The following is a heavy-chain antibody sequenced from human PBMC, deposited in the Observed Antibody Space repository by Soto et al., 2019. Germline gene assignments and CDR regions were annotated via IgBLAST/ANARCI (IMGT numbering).Heavy chain of an antibody. CDR2: IIPIFGTA. V-gene: IGHV1-69*01. CDR3: GRKGAPMVREVISYYYGMDV. D-gene: IGHD3-10*01. Sequence: QVQLVQSGAEVKKPGSSVKVSCKASGGTFSSYAISWVRQAPGQGLEWMGGIIPIFGTANYAQKFQSRVTITAYEATRPAYMELSSLRSEDTAVYYCGRKGAPMVREVISYYYGMDVWGQGTTVTVSS. CDR1: GGTFSSYA. J-gene: IGHJ6*02.